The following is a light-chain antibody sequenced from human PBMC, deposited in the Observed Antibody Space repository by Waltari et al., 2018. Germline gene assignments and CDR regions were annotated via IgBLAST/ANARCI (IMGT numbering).Light chain of an antibody. V-gene: IGLV2-8*01. CDR1: SRDLGGYNT. J-gene: IGLJ2*01. Sequence: QSALTHPPSPSGSPGQQLTISCPGTSRDLGGYNTVPWYQQHPGKAPKLMIYEVSKRPSGVPDRFSGSKSGNTASLTVSGLQAEDEAVYYCSSYAGSNKNVVFGGGTKLTVL. CDR2: EVS. CDR3: SSYAGSNKNVV.